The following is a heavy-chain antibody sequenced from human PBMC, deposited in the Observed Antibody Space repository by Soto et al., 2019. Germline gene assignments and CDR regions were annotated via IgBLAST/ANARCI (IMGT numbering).Heavy chain of an antibody. V-gene: IGHV3-30*18. CDR3: AKDRYDSGGYVDY. CDR2: ISHDGGNK. J-gene: IGHJ4*02. Sequence: QVQLVESGGGVVQPGRSLRLSCAASAFTFRNYGMHWVRQGPGKGLEWVAVISHDGGNKYYADSVKGRFTISRDNPKNTLWLQMNSLRVEDTAVYYCAKDRYDSGGYVDYWGQGTLVTVSS. CDR1: AFTFRNYG. D-gene: IGHD3-22*01.